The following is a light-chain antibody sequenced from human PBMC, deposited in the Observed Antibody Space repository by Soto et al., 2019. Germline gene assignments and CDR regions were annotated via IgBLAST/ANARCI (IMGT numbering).Light chain of an antibody. Sequence: EIVLTQSPATLSLSPGESATLSCRASQSVSSYLAWYQQKPGQAPRLLIYDASNRSTGIPARFSGSGSGTDFTLTISSLEPEDFAVYYCQQRSNCPSFGPGTKVDIK. CDR1: QSVSSY. CDR3: QQRSNCPS. CDR2: DAS. J-gene: IGKJ3*01. V-gene: IGKV3-11*01.